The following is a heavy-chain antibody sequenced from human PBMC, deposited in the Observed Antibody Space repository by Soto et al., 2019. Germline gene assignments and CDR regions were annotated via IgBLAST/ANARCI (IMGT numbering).Heavy chain of an antibody. CDR2: IKQDGSEK. D-gene: IGHD3-9*01. Sequence: GGSLRLSCAASGSTFSSYWMSWVRQAPGKGLEWVANIKQDGSEKYYVDSVKGRFTISRDNAKNSLYLQMNSLRAEDTAVYYCARDEPPLRYFDWLSHSYGMDVSGQGTTGTVSS. J-gene: IGHJ6*02. V-gene: IGHV3-7*03. CDR3: ARDEPPLRYFDWLSHSYGMDV. CDR1: GSTFSSYW.